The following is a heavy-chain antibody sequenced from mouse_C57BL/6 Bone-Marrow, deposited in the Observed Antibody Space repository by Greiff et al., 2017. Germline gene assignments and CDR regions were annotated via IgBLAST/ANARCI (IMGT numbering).Heavy chain of an antibody. D-gene: IGHD5-2*01. V-gene: IGHV1-18*01. Sequence: VQLKQSGAELVKPGASVKIPCKASGYTFTDYNMDWVKQSHGKSLEWIGDINPNNGGTIYNQKFKGKATLTVDKSSSTAYMELRSLTSEDTAVYFCAREYYYGLWGTGTTVTVSS. J-gene: IGHJ1*03. CDR1: GYTFTDYN. CDR3: AREYYYGL. CDR2: INPNNGGT.